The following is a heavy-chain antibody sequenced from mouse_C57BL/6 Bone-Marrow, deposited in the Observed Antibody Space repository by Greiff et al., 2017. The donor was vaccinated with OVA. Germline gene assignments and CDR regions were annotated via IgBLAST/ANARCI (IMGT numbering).Heavy chain of an antibody. CDR1: GYTFTSYW. D-gene: IGHD2-14*01. Sequence: QVQLKESGAELAKPGASVKLSCKASGYTFTSYWMHWVKQRPGQGLEWIGYINPSSGYTKYNQKFKDKATLTADNSSSTAYMQLSSLTYEDSAVYYCARVGYQYYYAMDYWGQGTSVTVSS. J-gene: IGHJ4*01. CDR2: INPSSGYT. CDR3: ARVGYQYYYAMDY. V-gene: IGHV1-7*01.